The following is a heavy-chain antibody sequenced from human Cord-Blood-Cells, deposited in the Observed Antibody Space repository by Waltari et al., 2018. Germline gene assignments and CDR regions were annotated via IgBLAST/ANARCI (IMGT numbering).Heavy chain of an antibody. CDR2: ISYDGSNK. D-gene: IGHD1-26*01. J-gene: IGHJ4*02. CDR3: ARDSGYSFDY. CDR1: GFPFSSYA. Sequence: QVQLVESGGGVVQPGRSLRLSCAAPGFPFSSYAMHWVRQAPGKGLEWVAVISYDGSNKYYADSVKGRFTISRDNSKNTLYLQMNSLRAEDTAVYYCARDSGYSFDYWGQGTLVTVSS. V-gene: IGHV3-30-3*01.